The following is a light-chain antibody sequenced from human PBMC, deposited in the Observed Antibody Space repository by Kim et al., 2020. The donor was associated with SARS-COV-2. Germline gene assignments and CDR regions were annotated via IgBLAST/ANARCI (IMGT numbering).Light chain of an antibody. CDR3: LSYTSTSTYV. CDR1: TRDVGGYKY. Sequence: QSALTQPASVSGSPGQAITISCTGTTRDVGGYKYVSWYQQHPGKVPKLLIFDVSQRPSGVSNRFSGSKSGNTASLTLSGLQAGDEADYYCLSYTSTSTYVFWSGTKVTVL. V-gene: IGLV2-14*01. J-gene: IGLJ1*01. CDR2: DVS.